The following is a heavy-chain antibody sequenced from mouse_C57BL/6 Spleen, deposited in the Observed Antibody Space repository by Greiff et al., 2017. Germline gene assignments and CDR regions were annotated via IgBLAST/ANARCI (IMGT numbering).Heavy chain of an antibody. CDR1: GYTFTSYW. V-gene: IGHV1-52*01. CDR3: ARSNRRLRLLDY. Sequence: QVQLQQPGAELVRPGSSVKLSCKASGYTFTSYWMHWVKQRPIQGLEWIGNIDPSDSETHYNQKFKDKATLTVDKSSSTASVPLSSLTSEDSAVYEGARSNRRLRLLDYWGQGTTLTVSS. CDR2: IDPSDSET. D-gene: IGHD3-2*02. J-gene: IGHJ2*01.